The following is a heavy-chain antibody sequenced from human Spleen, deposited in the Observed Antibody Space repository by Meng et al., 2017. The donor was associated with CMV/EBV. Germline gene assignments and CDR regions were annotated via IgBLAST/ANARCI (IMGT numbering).Heavy chain of an antibody. J-gene: IGHJ4*02. Sequence: SVKVSCKASGGTFRTYGFNWVRQAPGQGLEWVGGIIPFSGTTNYAQKFQGRVTITTDRSTTTAFMDLSSLRSEDTAVYYCASLLYSVSDLRGTYSDYWGQGTLVTVSS. CDR3: ASLLYSVSDLRGTYSDY. CDR2: IIPFSGTT. V-gene: IGHV1-69*05. D-gene: IGHD5/OR15-5a*01. CDR1: GGTFRTYG.